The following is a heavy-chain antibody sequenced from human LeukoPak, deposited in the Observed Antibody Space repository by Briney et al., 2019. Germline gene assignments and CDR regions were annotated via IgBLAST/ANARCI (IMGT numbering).Heavy chain of an antibody. CDR3: ARSSYGSGSYYIAY. V-gene: IGHV1-18*01. J-gene: IGHJ4*02. Sequence: GASVKVSCKASGYTFTSYGISWVRQAPGQGLEWMGWISAYNGNTNYAQKLQGRVTMTTDTSTSTAYMELRSLRSDDTAVYYCARSSYGSGSYYIAYWGQGTLVTVSS. CDR2: ISAYNGNT. D-gene: IGHD3-10*01. CDR1: GYTFTSYG.